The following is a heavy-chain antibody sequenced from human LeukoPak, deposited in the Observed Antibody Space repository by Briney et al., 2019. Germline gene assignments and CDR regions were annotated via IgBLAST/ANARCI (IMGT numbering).Heavy chain of an antibody. V-gene: IGHV3-30*18. CDR3: AKEGENYYDSSGPSIHDY. D-gene: IGHD3-22*01. J-gene: IGHJ4*02. CDR1: GLTSGSYG. Sequence: PGGSRRLSCAASGLTSGSYGMHWFGQAPGKGLEWVAVISYEGSNKYYADSVKGRFTISRDNSKNTLYLQMNSLRAEDTAVYYCAKEGENYYDSSGPSIHDYRGQGTLVTVSS. CDR2: ISYEGSNK.